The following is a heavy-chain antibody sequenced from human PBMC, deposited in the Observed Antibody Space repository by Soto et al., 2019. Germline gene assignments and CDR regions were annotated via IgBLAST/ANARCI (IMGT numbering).Heavy chain of an antibody. CDR2: ISGSGGST. CDR3: AKGHGGYDFWSGYVYFDY. J-gene: IGHJ4*02. V-gene: IGHV3-23*01. D-gene: IGHD3-3*01. Sequence: EVQLLESGGGLVQPGGSLRLSCAASGFTFSSYAMSWVRQAPGKGLEWVSAISGSGGSTYYADSVKGRFTISRDNSKNTLYLQMNSLRAEDTAVYYCAKGHGGYDFWSGYVYFDYWGQGTLVTVSS. CDR1: GFTFSSYA.